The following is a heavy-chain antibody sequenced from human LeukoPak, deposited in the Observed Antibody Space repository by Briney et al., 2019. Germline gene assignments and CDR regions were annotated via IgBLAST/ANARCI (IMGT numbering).Heavy chain of an antibody. CDR2: IYTSGST. Sequence: SETLSLTCTVSGGSISSYYWSWIRQPAGKGLEWIGRIYTSGSTNYNPSLKSRVTMSVDTSKNQFSLKLSSVTAADTAVYYCARDLGIVGATETFDIWGQGIMVTVSS. CDR1: GGSISSYY. V-gene: IGHV4-4*07. J-gene: IGHJ3*02. D-gene: IGHD1-26*01. CDR3: ARDLGIVGATETFDI.